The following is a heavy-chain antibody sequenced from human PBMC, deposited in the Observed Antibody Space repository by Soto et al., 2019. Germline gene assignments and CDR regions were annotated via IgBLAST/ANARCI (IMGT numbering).Heavy chain of an antibody. Sequence: SETLSLTCTVSGGSISSYYWSWIRQPPGKGLEWIGYIYYSGSTNYNPSLKSRVTISVDTSKNQFSLKLSSVTAADTAVYYCARLGLDAFDIWGQGTMVTVSS. CDR1: GGSISSYY. CDR2: IYYSGST. V-gene: IGHV4-59*01. J-gene: IGHJ3*02. D-gene: IGHD6-13*01. CDR3: ARLGLDAFDI.